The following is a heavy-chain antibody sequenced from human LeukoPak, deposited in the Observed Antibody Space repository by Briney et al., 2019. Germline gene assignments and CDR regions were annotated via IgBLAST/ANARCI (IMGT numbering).Heavy chain of an antibody. D-gene: IGHD6-13*01. Sequence: GGSLRLSCAASGFTFSSYGMHWVRQAPGKGLEWVAVISYDGSNKYYADSVKGRFTISRDNSKNTLYLQMNSLRAEDTAVYYCAKEDSSSWYGDYYYYMDVWGKGTTVTVSS. CDR1: GFTFSSYG. V-gene: IGHV3-30*18. CDR3: AKEDSSSWYGDYYYYMDV. CDR2: ISYDGSNK. J-gene: IGHJ6*03.